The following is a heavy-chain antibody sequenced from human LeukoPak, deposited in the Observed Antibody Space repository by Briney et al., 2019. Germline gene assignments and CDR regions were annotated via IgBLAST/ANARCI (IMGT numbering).Heavy chain of an antibody. V-gene: IGHV1-18*01. CDR3: AREKVDITIFGAWFGSAFDI. CDR1: GYTFTSYG. J-gene: IGHJ3*02. D-gene: IGHD3-3*01. CDR2: ISAFNGNT. Sequence: ASVKVSCKASGYTFTSYGISWVRQAPGQGLEWMGWISAFNGNTNYAQKLQDRVNMTTDTSTSTAYMELRSLRSDDTAVYSCAREKVDITIFGAWFGSAFDIWGQGTMVTVSS.